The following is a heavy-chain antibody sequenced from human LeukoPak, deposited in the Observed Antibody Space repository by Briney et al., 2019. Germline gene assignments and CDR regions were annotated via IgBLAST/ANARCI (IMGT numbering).Heavy chain of an antibody. V-gene: IGHV5-51*01. CDR1: GYSFTSYW. Sequence: GESLKISCKGSGYSFTSYWIGWVRPMPGKGLEWMGIIYPGDSDTRYSPSFQGQVTISADKSISTAYLQWSSLKASDTVMYYCARHEGCSGGSCYPAPNYWGQGTLVTVSS. CDR3: ARHEGCSGGSCYPAPNY. J-gene: IGHJ4*02. CDR2: IYPGDSDT. D-gene: IGHD2-15*01.